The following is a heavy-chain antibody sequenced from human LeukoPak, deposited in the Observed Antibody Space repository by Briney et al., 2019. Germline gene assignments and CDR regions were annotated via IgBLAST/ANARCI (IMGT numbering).Heavy chain of an antibody. J-gene: IGHJ4*02. D-gene: IGHD6-19*01. Sequence: PSETLSLTCAVYGESFSTYYWSWIRQPPGKGLEWIGEINHSGNTNYNPSLKSRVTISVDTSKNQFSLKLSSVTAADTAVYYCARDRIAVAGHFDYWGQGTLVTVSS. V-gene: IGHV4-34*01. CDR1: GESFSTYY. CDR3: ARDRIAVAGHFDY. CDR2: INHSGNT.